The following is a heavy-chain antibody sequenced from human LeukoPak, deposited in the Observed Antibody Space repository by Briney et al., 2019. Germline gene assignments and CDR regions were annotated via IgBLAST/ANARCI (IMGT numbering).Heavy chain of an antibody. CDR3: ARRGAVSTVTTGVYYYYYMDV. CDR1: GYTFTSYG. J-gene: IGHJ6*03. D-gene: IGHD4-17*01. CDR2: ISAYNGNT. Sequence: ASVKVSCKASGYTFTSYGISWVRQAPGQGLEWMGWISAYNGNTNYARKLQGRVTMTPDTSTSTAYMELRSLRSDDTAVYYCARRGAVSTVTTGVYYYYYMDVRGKGTTVTVSS. V-gene: IGHV1-18*01.